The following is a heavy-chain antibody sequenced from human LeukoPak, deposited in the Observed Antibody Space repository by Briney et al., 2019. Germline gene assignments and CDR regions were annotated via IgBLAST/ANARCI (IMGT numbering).Heavy chain of an antibody. V-gene: IGHV4-59*08. J-gene: IGHJ6*02. CDR1: GGSISSYY. Sequence: SSETLSLTCTVSGGSISSYYWSWIRQPPGKGLEWIGYIYYSGSTNYNPSLKSRVTISVDTSKNQFSLKLSSVTAADTAVYYCARLSWAKALGMDVWGQGTTVTVSS. CDR2: IYYSGST. D-gene: IGHD3-10*01. CDR3: ARLSWAKALGMDV.